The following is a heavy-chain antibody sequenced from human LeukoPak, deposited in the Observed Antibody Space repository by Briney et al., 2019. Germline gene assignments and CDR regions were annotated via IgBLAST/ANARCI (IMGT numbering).Heavy chain of an antibody. V-gene: IGHV3-49*04. J-gene: IGHJ4*02. CDR2: IRSKAYGGTT. CDR1: GFTFGDYA. Sequence: PGGSLRLSCTASGFTFGDYAMSWVRQAPGKGLEWVGFIRSKAYGGTTEYAASVKGRFTISRDDSKSIAYLQMNSLKTGDTAVYYCTRVGYSGYDSYYFDYWGQGTLVTVSS. CDR3: TRVGYSGYDSYYFDY. D-gene: IGHD5-12*01.